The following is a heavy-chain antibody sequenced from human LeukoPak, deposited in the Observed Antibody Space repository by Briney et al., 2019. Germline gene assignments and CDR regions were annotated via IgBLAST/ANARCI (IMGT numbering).Heavy chain of an antibody. D-gene: IGHD3-22*01. CDR1: GDSIRSYY. CDR2: INHSGST. Sequence: SETLSLTCTVSGDSIRSYYWIWIRQPPGKGLEWIGEINHSGSTNYNPSLKSRATISVDTSKNQFSLKLSSVTAADTAVYYCARDRYYYDSSAPGWFDPWGQGTLVTVSS. J-gene: IGHJ5*02. CDR3: ARDRYYYDSSAPGWFDP. V-gene: IGHV4-59*12.